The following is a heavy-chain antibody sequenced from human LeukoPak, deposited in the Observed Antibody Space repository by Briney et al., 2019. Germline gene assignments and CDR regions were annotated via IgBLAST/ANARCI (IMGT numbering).Heavy chain of an antibody. CDR2: INTDGSST. CDR3: TRSGSYYLFDY. Sequence: PGGSLRLSCAASGFTFSSYWMHWVRQAPGKGLVWVSRINTDGSSTSYADSVKGRFTISRDNAKNTLYLQMNSLRAEDTAVYYCTRSGSYYLFDYWGQGTLVTVSS. D-gene: IGHD1-26*01. V-gene: IGHV3-74*01. CDR1: GFTFSSYW. J-gene: IGHJ4*02.